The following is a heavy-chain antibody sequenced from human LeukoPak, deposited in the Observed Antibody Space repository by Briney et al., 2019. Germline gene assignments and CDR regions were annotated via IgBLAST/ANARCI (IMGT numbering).Heavy chain of an antibody. Sequence: GGSLRLSCAASEFTFSTYAMTWVRQAPGKGLEWVGRIKSKTDGGTADYAAPVNGRFTISRDDSKNTLYLQMNSLKTEDTAVYYCTRIYKLAYFGYWGQGTLVTVSS. CDR3: TRIYKLAYFGY. CDR1: EFTFSTYA. J-gene: IGHJ4*02. D-gene: IGHD1-1*01. V-gene: IGHV3-15*01. CDR2: IKSKTDGGTA.